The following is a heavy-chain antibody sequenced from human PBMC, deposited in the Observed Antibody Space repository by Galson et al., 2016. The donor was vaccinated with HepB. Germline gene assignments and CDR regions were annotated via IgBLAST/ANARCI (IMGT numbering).Heavy chain of an antibody. CDR2: IYASGST. V-gene: IGHV4-61*02. CDR1: GGPISSGSYY. Sequence: LSLTCSVSGGPISSGSYYWSWIRQPAGKGLEWIGRIYASGSTNYNPSLKSRVTISVDTSNNQFSLKLSSASAADTAVYYCAIGGYSTTHAHYYMDVWGKGTPVTVSS. J-gene: IGHJ6*03. CDR3: AIGGYSTTHAHYYMDV. D-gene: IGHD6-13*01.